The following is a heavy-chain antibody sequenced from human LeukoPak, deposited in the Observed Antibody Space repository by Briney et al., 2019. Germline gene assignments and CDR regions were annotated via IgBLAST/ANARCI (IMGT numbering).Heavy chain of an antibody. CDR3: ARDHPHWPTHTVTTVY. CDR1: GYTFNSYG. J-gene: IGHJ4*02. D-gene: IGHD4-11*01. Sequence: ASVKVSCKASGYTFNSYGISWVRQAPGQGLEWMGWISAYNGNTNYAQKLQGRVTMTTDTSTSTAYMELRSLRSDDTAVYYCARDHPHWPTHTVTTVYWGQGTLVTVSS. V-gene: IGHV1-18*01. CDR2: ISAYNGNT.